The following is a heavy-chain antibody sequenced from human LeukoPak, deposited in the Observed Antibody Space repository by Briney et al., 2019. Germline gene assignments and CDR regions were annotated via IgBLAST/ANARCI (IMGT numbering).Heavy chain of an antibody. D-gene: IGHD6-19*01. CDR1: GFTFSNAW. V-gene: IGHV3-15*01. CDR3: TSGSVAGMAYYYGMDV. CDR2: IKSKTDGGTT. Sequence: GGSPRLSRAASGFTFSNAWMSWVRQAPGKGLEWVGCIKSKTDGGTTDYAAPVKGRLTISRDESKNTLYLQMNSLKTEDTAVYYCTSGSVAGMAYYYGMDVWGQGTTVTVSS. J-gene: IGHJ6*02.